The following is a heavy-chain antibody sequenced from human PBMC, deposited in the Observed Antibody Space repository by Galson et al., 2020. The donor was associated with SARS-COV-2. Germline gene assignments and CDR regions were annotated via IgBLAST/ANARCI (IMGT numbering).Heavy chain of an antibody. J-gene: IGHJ6*02. D-gene: IGHD3-22*01. V-gene: IGHV5-51*01. CDR2: IYPGDSDT. CDR1: GYSFTSYW. Sequence: GESLKISCKGSGYSFTSYWIGWVRQMPGKGLEWMGIIYPGDSDTRYSPSFQGQVTISADKSISTAYLQWSSLKALDTAMYYCARHIGYDSSGYPYYYYYGMDVWGQGTTVTVSS. CDR3: ARHIGYDSSGYPYYYYYGMDV.